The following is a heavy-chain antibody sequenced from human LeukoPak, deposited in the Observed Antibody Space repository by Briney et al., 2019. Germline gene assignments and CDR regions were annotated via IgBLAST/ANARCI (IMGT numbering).Heavy chain of an antibody. J-gene: IGHJ5*02. CDR2: INPSGSST. CDR1: VYTFTSYY. V-gene: IGHV1-46*01. D-gene: IGHD1-26*01. CDR3: SRDNSVGDTAWWFDP. Sequence: ASVKVSCRPSVYTFTSYYMHWVRQAPGQGLEWMGLINPSGSSTSYAQKFQRRLSLTKVISTITDYMELNSLSSEDTAVYCCSRDNSVGDTAWWFDPWGEGTLVTVSS.